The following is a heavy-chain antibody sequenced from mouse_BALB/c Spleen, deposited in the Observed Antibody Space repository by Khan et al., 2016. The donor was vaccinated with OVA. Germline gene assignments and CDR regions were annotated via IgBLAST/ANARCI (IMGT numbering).Heavy chain of an antibody. J-gene: IGHJ2*01. CDR1: GYSITSDYA. V-gene: IGHV3-2*02. Sequence: EVQLQESGPGLVKPSQSLSLTCTVTGYSITSDYAWNWIRQFPGNKLEWVGYISYSGRTSYNPSLKSRISITRDTSQNQFFLQLSSVTTEDTATYYCARSVTITTVVATDFDYWGQGTTLTVSS. D-gene: IGHD1-1*01. CDR2: ISYSGRT. CDR3: ARSVTITTVVATDFDY.